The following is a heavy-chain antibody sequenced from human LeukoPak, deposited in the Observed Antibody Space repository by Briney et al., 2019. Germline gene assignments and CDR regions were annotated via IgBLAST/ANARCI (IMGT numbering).Heavy chain of an antibody. V-gene: IGHV4-39*07. Sequence: PSETLSLTYTISGDSIGRINYFWGWIRQAPGKGLEWIVSMSYSGHTYYNPSLKSRVTTSIDTSKNQLSLNLKSVTAADTAVYYCARDRDVDDFDSWGHGTLVTVSS. CDR1: GDSIGRINYF. CDR3: ARDRDVDDFDS. CDR2: MSYSGHT. J-gene: IGHJ4*01. D-gene: IGHD2-15*01.